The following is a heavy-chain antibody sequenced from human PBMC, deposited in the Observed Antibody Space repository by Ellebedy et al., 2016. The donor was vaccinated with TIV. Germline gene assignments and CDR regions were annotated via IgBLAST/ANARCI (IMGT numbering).Heavy chain of an antibody. CDR2: IKTKTGGGAT. J-gene: IGHJ4*02. CDR3: TTELCSSGCFPGIY. D-gene: IGHD2-15*01. Sequence: GESLKISCAASGFIFSNAWVNWVRPAPGKGLEWVGRIKTKTGGGATDYAAPVKGRFIISRDDSKNTLYLQMNSLKTDDTAVYYCTTELCSSGCFPGIYWGQGTLVTVSS. V-gene: IGHV3-15*07. CDR1: GFIFSNAW.